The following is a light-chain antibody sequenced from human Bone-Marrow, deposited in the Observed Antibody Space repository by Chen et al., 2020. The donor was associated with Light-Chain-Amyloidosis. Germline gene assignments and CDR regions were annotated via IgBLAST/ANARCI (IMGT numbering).Light chain of an antibody. J-gene: IGKJ4*01. CDR1: QDISNF. Sequence: DIQMTQSPSSLPASVGDRVTITCQATQDISNFLHWYQQKPGKAPKLLIHDVSNLKTGDPSRFSGSGSGTDFTFTISSLQPEDVATYYCQQYDRLPLTFGGGTKVKIK. V-gene: IGKV1-33*01. CDR2: DVS. CDR3: QQYDRLPLT.